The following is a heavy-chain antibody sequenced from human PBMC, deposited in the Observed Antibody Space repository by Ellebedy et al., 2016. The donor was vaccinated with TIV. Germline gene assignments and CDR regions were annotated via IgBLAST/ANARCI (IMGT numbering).Heavy chain of an antibody. Sequence: GESLKISCAASGFTFSSYGMHWVRQAPGKGLEWVAVIWYDGSNKYYADSVKGRFTISRDNSKNTLYLQMNSLRAEDTAVYYCARDPEHYYDSSGYYEGDYWGQGTLVTVSS. CDR3: ARDPEHYYDSSGYYEGDY. J-gene: IGHJ4*02. CDR1: GFTFSSYG. CDR2: IWYDGSNK. V-gene: IGHV3-33*01. D-gene: IGHD3-22*01.